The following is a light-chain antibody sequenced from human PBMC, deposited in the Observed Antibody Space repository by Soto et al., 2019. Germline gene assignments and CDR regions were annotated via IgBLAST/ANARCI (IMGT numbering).Light chain of an antibody. V-gene: IGLV1-44*01. CDR3: AAWDDSLNGYV. Sequence: QSVLTQSPSASGTPGQRVTISCSGSSSNIGSNTVNWYQQLPGTAPKLLIYSNDQRPSGVPDRFSASKSGTSASLAISGLXSEDEADYYCAAWDDSLNGYVFGTGTKVTVL. CDR2: SND. J-gene: IGLJ1*01. CDR1: SSNIGSNT.